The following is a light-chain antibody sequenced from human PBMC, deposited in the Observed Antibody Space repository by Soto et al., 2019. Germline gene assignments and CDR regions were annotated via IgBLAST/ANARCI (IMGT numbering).Light chain of an antibody. Sequence: DIQMTQSPSSLSASVGDRVTITCRASQTITNYLNWYQQQSGKAPKLLIYATDTLQSGVPSRFSGSGSGTDYTLTTSSLQPEDVAAYYCQKYNSAPLTFGGGTKVDIK. J-gene: IGKJ4*01. CDR2: ATD. CDR3: QKYNSAPLT. V-gene: IGKV1-39*01. CDR1: QTITNY.